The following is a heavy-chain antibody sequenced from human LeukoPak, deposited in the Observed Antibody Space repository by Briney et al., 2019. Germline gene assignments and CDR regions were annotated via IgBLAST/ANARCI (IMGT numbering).Heavy chain of an antibody. V-gene: IGHV3-11*04. CDR1: GFTFTDHY. Sequence: SGGSLRLSCAASGFTFTDHYISWILQAPGKGLEWVSYISTSGDIIDYADSVKGRFTISRDNAKNSVYLQVSRLRAEDTAVYYCARDVVVPAAMDYYMDVWGKGTTVTVSS. D-gene: IGHD2-2*01. J-gene: IGHJ6*03. CDR2: ISTSGDII. CDR3: ARDVVVPAAMDYYMDV.